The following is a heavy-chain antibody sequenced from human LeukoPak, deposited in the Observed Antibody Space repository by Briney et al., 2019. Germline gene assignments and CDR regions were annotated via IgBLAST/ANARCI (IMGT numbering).Heavy chain of an antibody. Sequence: ASVKVSCKASGYTFTGYYMHWVRQAPGQGLEWMGRTNPNSGGSNYAQKFQGRVTMTRDTSISTAYMELSRLRSDDTAVYYCARVCEGSYFDYWGQGTLVTVSS. CDR1: GYTFTGYY. V-gene: IGHV1-2*06. D-gene: IGHD3-10*01. CDR3: ARVCEGSYFDY. CDR2: TNPNSGGS. J-gene: IGHJ4*02.